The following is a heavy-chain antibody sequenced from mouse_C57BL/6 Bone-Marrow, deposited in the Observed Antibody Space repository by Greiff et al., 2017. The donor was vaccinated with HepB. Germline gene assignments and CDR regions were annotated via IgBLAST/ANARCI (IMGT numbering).Heavy chain of an antibody. CDR3: QLGRFAY. CDR2: IDPSDSYT. V-gene: IGHV1-50*01. D-gene: IGHD4-1*02. Sequence: QVQLQQPGAELVKPGASVKLSCKASGYTFTSYWMQWVKQRPGQGLEWIGEIDPSDSYTNYNQKFKGKATLTVDTSSSTAYMQLSSLTSEDSAVYYCQLGRFAYWGQGTLVTVSA. J-gene: IGHJ3*01. CDR1: GYTFTSYW.